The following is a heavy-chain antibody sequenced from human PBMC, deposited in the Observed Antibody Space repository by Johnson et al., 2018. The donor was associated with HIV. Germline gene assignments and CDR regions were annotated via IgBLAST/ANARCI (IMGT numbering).Heavy chain of an antibody. CDR1: VFTFRSYG. Sequence: QVYLVASGGGVVRPGGSLRLSCSVSVFTFRSYGMHWVRRAPGKGLEWVAVISYDGSNKYYADSVKGRFTISRDNSKNTLYLQMNSLRAEDTAVYYCAKSGFSGSYQGAYDIWGQGTMVTVSS. CDR3: AKSGFSGSYQGAYDI. J-gene: IGHJ3*02. CDR2: ISYDGSNK. D-gene: IGHD1-26*01. V-gene: IGHV3-30*18.